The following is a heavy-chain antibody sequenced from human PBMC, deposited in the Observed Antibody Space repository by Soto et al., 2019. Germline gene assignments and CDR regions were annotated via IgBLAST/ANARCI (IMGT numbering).Heavy chain of an antibody. Sequence: GGSLRLSCAASGFTLSSYAMSWVRQAPGKGLEWVSAISGSGGSTYYADYVKGRFTISRDNSKNTLYLQMNSLRAEDTAVYYCAKAGSSWNFDYWGQGTLVTVSS. CDR3: AKAGSSWNFDY. J-gene: IGHJ4*02. D-gene: IGHD6-13*01. CDR1: GFTLSSYA. V-gene: IGHV3-23*01. CDR2: ISGSGGST.